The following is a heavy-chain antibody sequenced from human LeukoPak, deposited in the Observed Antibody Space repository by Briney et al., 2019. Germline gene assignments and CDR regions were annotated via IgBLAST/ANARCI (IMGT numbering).Heavy chain of an antibody. Sequence: PGGSLRLSCAASGFTFSSYAMSWVRQAPGKGLEWVSAISGSGGSTDYADSVKGRFTISRDNSKNTLYLQMNSLRAEDTAVYYCAKRKYQLLYCLDVWGQGTTVTVSS. D-gene: IGHD2-2*01. J-gene: IGHJ6*02. V-gene: IGHV3-23*01. CDR3: AKRKYQLLYCLDV. CDR2: ISGSGGST. CDR1: GFTFSSYA.